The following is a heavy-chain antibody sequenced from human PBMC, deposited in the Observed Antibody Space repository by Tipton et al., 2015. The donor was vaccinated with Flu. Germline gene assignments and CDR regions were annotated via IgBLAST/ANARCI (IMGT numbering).Heavy chain of an antibody. CDR3: ARDKDVWNAPVDYFYYYGMDV. Sequence: TLSLTCTISGHSISSDYYWGWIRQSPGKGLEWIGNIYYTGNTNYNPLFNRRVTISVDTSMKQFSLRLTSVTPADTAVYYCARDKDVWNAPVDYFYYYGMDVWGQGTTVTVSS. J-gene: IGHJ6*02. V-gene: IGHV4-59*12. CDR2: IYYTGNT. D-gene: IGHD1-1*01. CDR1: GHSISSDYY.